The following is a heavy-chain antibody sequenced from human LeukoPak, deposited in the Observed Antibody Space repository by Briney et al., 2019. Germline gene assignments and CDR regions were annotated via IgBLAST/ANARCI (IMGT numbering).Heavy chain of an antibody. J-gene: IGHJ4*02. CDR1: GFTFSSYA. D-gene: IGHD3-10*01. V-gene: IGHV3-23*01. Sequence: PGESLRLSCAASGFTFSSYAMTWVRQAPGKGLEWVSAISGSGHNTYYADSVKGRFTISRANSKNTVYLQMNSRRAEDTALYYCGKWREGTMVYFDYWGQGTLVTVSS. CDR2: ISGSGHNT. CDR3: GKWREGTMVYFDY.